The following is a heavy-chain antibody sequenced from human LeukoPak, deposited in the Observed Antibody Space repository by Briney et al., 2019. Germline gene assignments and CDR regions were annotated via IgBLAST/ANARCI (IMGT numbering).Heavy chain of an antibody. CDR3: ASDWAPGQGRMFDH. V-gene: IGHV4-39*07. CDR2: MSHSGTT. CDR1: GGSLISTDHH. D-gene: IGHD3-16*01. Sequence: SETLSLTCVISGGSLISTDHHWGWIRQTPGKGLEWIGSMSHSGTTYYNPSLMSRVTMSVDTSKNYFSLQLSSVTAADTAVYFCASDWAPGQGRMFDHWGQGTLVTVSS. J-gene: IGHJ4*02.